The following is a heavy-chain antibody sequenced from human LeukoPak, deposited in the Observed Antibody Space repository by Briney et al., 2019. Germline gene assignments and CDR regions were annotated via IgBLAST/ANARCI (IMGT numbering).Heavy chain of an antibody. CDR3: AKTFPYGTTWFGFCDY. CDR2: ISGSGGST. V-gene: IGHV3-23*01. Sequence: GGSLRLSCAASGFTFSSYAMSWVRQAPGKGLEWVSAISGSGGSTYYADSVKGRFTISRDNSKNTLYLQMNSLRAEDTAVYYCAKTFPYGTTWFGFCDYWGQGALVTVPS. D-gene: IGHD3-10*01. J-gene: IGHJ4*02. CDR1: GFTFSSYA.